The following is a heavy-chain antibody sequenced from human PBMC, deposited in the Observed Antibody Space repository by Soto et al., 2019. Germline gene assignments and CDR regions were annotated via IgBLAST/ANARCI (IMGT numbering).Heavy chain of an antibody. CDR3: ARENYFDY. CDR2: IKPDGSDK. Sequence: PGGSLRLSCAASGFPFHNYWMGWVRQTPDKGLEWVANIKPDGSDKYYVDSVKGRFTISRDNAKNSLYLQMNSLRAEDTAVYYCARENYFDYWGPGTLVTVSS. J-gene: IGHJ4*02. CDR1: GFPFHNYW. V-gene: IGHV3-7*01.